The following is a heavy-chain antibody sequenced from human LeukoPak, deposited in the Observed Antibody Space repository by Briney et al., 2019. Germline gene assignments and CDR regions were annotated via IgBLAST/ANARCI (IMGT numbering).Heavy chain of an antibody. CDR3: ARVIAPRLDAFDV. CDR1: GFTFSDYA. D-gene: IGHD6-6*01. J-gene: IGHJ3*01. Sequence: GGSLRLSCAASGFTFSDYAMTWVLQAPGKGLEWVSTMTGTSGDTFYADSVKGRFTISRDNSENTLFLQMNGLGAEDAAVYYCARVIAPRLDAFDVWGQGTMVTVSS. CDR2: MTGTSGDT. V-gene: IGHV3-23*01.